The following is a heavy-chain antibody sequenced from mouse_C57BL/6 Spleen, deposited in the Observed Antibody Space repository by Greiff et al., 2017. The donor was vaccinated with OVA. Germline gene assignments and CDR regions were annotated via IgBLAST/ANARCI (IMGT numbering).Heavy chain of an antibody. V-gene: IGHV1-82*01. CDR1: GYAFSSSW. J-gene: IGHJ4*01. CDR2: IYPGDGDT. D-gene: IGHD1-1*01. CDR3: ARYYGSSYGDAKDD. Sequence: QVQLKESGPELVKPGASVKISCKASGYAFSSSWMNWVKQRPGKGLEWIGRIYPGDGDTNYNGKFKGKATLTADKSSSTAYLQLSSLTSEDSAVYFCARYYGSSYGDAKDDWGQGTSVTVSS.